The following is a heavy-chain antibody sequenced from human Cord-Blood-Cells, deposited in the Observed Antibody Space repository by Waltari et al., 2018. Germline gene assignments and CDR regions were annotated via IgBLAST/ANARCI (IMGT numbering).Heavy chain of an antibody. V-gene: IGHV4-34*01. CDR2: INHSGST. CDR3: ARSRGYSSSSYYGMDV. Sequence: QVQLQQWGAGLLKPSETLSLTCAVYGGSFSGYYWSWIRQPPGKGLEWIGEINHSGSTNYNPSLKSRVTISVDTSKNQFSLKLSSVTAADTAVYYCARSRGYSSSSYYGMDVWGQGTTVTVSS. J-gene: IGHJ6*02. D-gene: IGHD6-6*01. CDR1: GGSFSGYY.